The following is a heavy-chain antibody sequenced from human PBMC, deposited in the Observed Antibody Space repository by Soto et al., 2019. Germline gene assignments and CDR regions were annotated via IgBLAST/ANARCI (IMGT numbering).Heavy chain of an antibody. CDR1: GFTFGNAW. J-gene: IGHJ4*02. V-gene: IGHV3-15*07. CDR3: TTELPDYGGGDY. CDR2: IKSKTDGGTT. D-gene: IGHD4-17*01. Sequence: ALILSCAASGFTFGNAWVNWVRQAPGKGLEWVGRIKSKTDGGTTDYAAPVKGRFTISRDDSKNTLYLQMNSLKTEDTAVYYCTTELPDYGGGDYWGQGTLVSVSS.